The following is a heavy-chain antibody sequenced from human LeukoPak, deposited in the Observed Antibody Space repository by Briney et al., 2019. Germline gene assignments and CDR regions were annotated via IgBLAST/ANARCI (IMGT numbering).Heavy chain of an antibody. D-gene: IGHD3-22*01. CDR2: ISAYNGNT. J-gene: IGHJ4*02. V-gene: IGHV1-18*01. Sequence: GASVKVSCKASGYTFTSYGISWVRQAPGQGLEWMGWISAYNGNTNYAQKLQGRVTMTTDTSTSTAYMELRSLRSDDTAVYYCARDKFYYDSSGYSMLRYWGQGTLVTVSS. CDR3: ARDKFYYDSSGYSMLRY. CDR1: GYTFTSYG.